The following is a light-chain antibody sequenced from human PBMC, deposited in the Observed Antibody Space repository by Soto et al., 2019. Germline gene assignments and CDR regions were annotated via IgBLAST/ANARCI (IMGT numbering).Light chain of an antibody. V-gene: IGKV1-39*01. CDR1: PPFISY. CDR2: AAS. CDR3: QQTCAAPLT. J-gene: IGKJ4*01. Sequence: DIRMTQSPSSLSAFVGETVNITCLTVPPFISYLTGYQQKQGKPPTLLISAASTLQFGFPSRFTGSGKGTHFTLSISDLRPEDFVIYYCQQTCAAPLTFGGETSVEI.